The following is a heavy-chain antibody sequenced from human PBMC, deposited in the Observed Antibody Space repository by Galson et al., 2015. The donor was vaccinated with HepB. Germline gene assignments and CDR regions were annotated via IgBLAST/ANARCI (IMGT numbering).Heavy chain of an antibody. CDR3: ARSDAFWSGYLGD. Sequence: ETLSLTCIVSGDSINNGTFYWGWIRQPPGKGLEWIGSFFDSGPTYYNPSLKSRVTMSVHTSMNQFSLNLNSVTAADTAVYYCARSDAFWSGYLGDWGQGTLVTVSS. V-gene: IGHV4-39*01. J-gene: IGHJ3*01. CDR1: GDSINNGTFY. D-gene: IGHD3-3*01. CDR2: FFDSGPT.